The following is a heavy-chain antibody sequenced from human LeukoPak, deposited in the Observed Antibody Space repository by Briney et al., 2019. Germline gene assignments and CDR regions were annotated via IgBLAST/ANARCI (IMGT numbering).Heavy chain of an antibody. CDR2: IPYDGSNK. Sequence: PGGSLRLSCEASGITFSSYAMHWVRQAPGKGLEWVAVIPYDGSNKYYADSVKGRFTISRDNSKNTLYLQMNSLRAEDTAVYYCARDQGGVGYWGQGTLVTVSS. CDR1: GITFSSYA. CDR3: ARDQGGVGY. D-gene: IGHD3-16*01. V-gene: IGHV3-30*04. J-gene: IGHJ4*02.